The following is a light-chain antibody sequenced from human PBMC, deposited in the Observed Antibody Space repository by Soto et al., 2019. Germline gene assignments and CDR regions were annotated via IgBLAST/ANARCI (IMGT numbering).Light chain of an antibody. CDR3: GSYTSTDTPFV. V-gene: IGLV2-14*02. J-gene: IGLJ1*01. CDR2: EGS. Sequence: QSALTQPASVSGSPGQSITISCTGTSSDVGSYNLVSWYQQHPGKAPKLMIYEGSKRPSGVSNRFSGSKSGNKASLTISNLEADDESDYYCGSYTSTDTPFVFGTGTKLTVL. CDR1: SSDVGSYNL.